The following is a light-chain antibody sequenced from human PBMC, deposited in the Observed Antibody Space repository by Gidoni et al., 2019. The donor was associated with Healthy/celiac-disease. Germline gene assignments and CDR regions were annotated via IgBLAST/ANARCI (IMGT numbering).Light chain of an antibody. CDR1: SSAVGSYNL. CDR2: EVS. J-gene: IGLJ2*01. V-gene: IGLV2-23*02. CDR3: CSYAGSVV. Sequence: QSALTQPASVSGSPGPSLTISCTGTSSAVGSYNLVSWYQQHPGKAPKLMIYEVSKRPSGVANRFSGSKSGNTASRTISGLQAEDEADYYCCSYAGSVVFGGGTKLTVL.